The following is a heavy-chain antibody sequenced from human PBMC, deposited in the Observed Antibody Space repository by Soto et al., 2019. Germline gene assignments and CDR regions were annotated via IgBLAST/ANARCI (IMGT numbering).Heavy chain of an antibody. CDR2: IWYDGSNK. CDR1: GFTFSSYG. J-gene: IGHJ4*02. D-gene: IGHD6-6*01. CDR3: AKELPVSSSVFDY. V-gene: IGHV3-30*02. Sequence: GGSLRLSCAASGFTFSSYGMHWVRQAPGKGLEWVAVIWYDGSNKYYADSVKGRFTISRDNSKNTLYLQMNSLRAEDTAVYYCAKELPVSSSVFDYWGQGTLVTVSS.